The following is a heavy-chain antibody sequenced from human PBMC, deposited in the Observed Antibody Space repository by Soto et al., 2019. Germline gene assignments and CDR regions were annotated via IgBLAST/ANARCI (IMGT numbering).Heavy chain of an antibody. V-gene: IGHV1-18*04. D-gene: IGHD3-22*01. Sequence: QVQLVQSGPEVKKPGASVKVSCKASGYSFTSYSVVWVRQAPGQGLEWMGWIASYNGHTNYAQKVQDRVTLTTDTSTRTTYMELRNLRSDDTAVYYCARRDSSSSHAFDYWGQGTLVTVSS. J-gene: IGHJ4*02. CDR2: IASYNGHT. CDR3: ARRDSSSSHAFDY. CDR1: GYSFTSYS.